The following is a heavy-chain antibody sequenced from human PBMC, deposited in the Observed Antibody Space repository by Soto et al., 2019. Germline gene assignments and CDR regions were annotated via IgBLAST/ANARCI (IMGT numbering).Heavy chain of an antibody. D-gene: IGHD1-26*01. CDR1: VGTFSSYA. V-gene: IGHV1-69*06. CDR3: ARDLLSYRDAFDI. CDR2: IIPIFGTA. Sequence: QVQLVQSGAEVKKPGSSVKVSCKASVGTFSSYAISWVRQAPGQGLEWMGGIIPIFGTANSAQKFQGRVTITADKSTSTAYMELSSLRSEDTAVYYCARDLLSYRDAFDIWGQGTMVTVSS. J-gene: IGHJ3*02.